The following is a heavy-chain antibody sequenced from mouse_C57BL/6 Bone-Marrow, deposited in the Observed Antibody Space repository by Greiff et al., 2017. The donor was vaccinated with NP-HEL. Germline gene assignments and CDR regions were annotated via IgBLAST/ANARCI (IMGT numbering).Heavy chain of an antibody. CDR1: GFTFSSYG. CDR3: ARRGLEYYYAMDY. J-gene: IGHJ4*01. Sequence: EVQVVESGGDLVKPGGSLKLSCAASGFTFSSYGMSWVRQTPDKRLEWVATISSGGSYTYYPDSVKGRFTISRDNAKNTLYLQMSSLKSEDTAMYYCARRGLEYYYAMDYWGQGTSVTVSS. CDR2: ISSGGSYT. V-gene: IGHV5-6*01.